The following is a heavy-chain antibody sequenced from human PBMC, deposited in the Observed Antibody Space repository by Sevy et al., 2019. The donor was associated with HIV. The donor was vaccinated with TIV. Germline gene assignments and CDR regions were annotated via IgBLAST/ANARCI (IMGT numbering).Heavy chain of an antibody. V-gene: IGHV3-21*01. CDR3: ARAVLEISTWRSDY. CDR2: ISSTSGYI. CDR1: VFTFSSYR. Sequence: GGSLRLSCAASVFTFSSYRMTWVRQAPGKGLEWVSCISSTSGYINYADSVKGRFTISRDNAKNLLYLQMDSLRAEDTAVYYCARAVLEISTWRSDYWGQGTLVTVSS. D-gene: IGHD1-1*01. J-gene: IGHJ4*02.